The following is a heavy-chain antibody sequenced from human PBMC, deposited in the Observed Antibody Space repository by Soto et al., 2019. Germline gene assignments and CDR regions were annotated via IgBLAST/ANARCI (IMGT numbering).Heavy chain of an antibody. Sequence: QVRLVQSGAEVKKPGASVKVSCKTSGYTFASYGLCWVRQAPGQGLEWVGWISGYNSDTNYAQKCRGRVTISTDKAKTTVYMDLRSLRSDDTAVYFCATGMAASSWYLRNWGQGTLVTVSS. CDR2: ISGYNSDT. J-gene: IGHJ4*02. CDR1: GYTFASYG. CDR3: ATGMAASSWYLRN. D-gene: IGHD6-13*01. V-gene: IGHV1-18*01.